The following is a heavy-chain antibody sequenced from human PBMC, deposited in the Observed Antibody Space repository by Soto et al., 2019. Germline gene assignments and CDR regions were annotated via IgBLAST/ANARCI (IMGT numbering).Heavy chain of an antibody. Sequence: QVQLQESGPGLVKPSQTLSLTCTVSGGSISSGGYYWSWIRQHPGKGLEWIGYIYYSGSTYYNPSLKSRVTMSVDTSENQFSLRLSSVTAADTAVYYCARKDSGYGDYMDVWGKGTTVTVPS. CDR1: GGSISSGGYY. D-gene: IGHD5-12*01. V-gene: IGHV4-31*03. J-gene: IGHJ6*03. CDR3: ARKDSGYGDYMDV. CDR2: IYYSGST.